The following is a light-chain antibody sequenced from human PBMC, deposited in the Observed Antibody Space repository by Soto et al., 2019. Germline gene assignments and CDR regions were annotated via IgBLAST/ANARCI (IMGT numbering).Light chain of an antibody. CDR1: QSISSW. V-gene: IGKV1-5*03. Sequence: DIQMTQSPSTLSASVGDRVTITCRASQSISSWLAGYQQKPGKAPKLLMYKASSLESGVPSRFSGSGSGTEFTLTISSLQPDDFATYHCQQYNDYPLTFGGGTKVEIK. CDR2: KAS. J-gene: IGKJ4*01. CDR3: QQYNDYPLT.